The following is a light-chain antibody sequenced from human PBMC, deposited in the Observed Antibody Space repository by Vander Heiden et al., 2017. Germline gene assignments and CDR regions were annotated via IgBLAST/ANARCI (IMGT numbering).Light chain of an antibody. V-gene: IGKV1D-13*01. CDR1: QGIGDA. CDR3: QQVSYFPLT. J-gene: IGKJ4*01. CDR2: DAS. Sequence: AIQLTQSPSPLSASLGDRVTITCRASQGIGDALAWFQQKPGKAPKLLIYDASTLESRVPSTFSGSASGTDFTLTTSGLHPEDFATYYCQQVSYFPLTFGGGTNVEI.